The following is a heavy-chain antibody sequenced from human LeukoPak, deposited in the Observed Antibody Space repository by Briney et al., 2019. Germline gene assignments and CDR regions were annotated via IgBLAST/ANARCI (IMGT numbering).Heavy chain of an antibody. CDR2: IWYDGSNK. Sequence: GGSLRLSCATSGFTFNNYDMHWVRQAPGKGLDWVAFIWYDGSNKYHTDSVKGRFTISRDTSKNTVYLQMNSLRAEDTAVYYCAKDDSPGKEWLEVIDYWGQGTLVTVSS. CDR1: GFTFNNYD. D-gene: IGHD3-3*01. CDR3: AKDDSPGKEWLEVIDY. J-gene: IGHJ4*02. V-gene: IGHV3-30*02.